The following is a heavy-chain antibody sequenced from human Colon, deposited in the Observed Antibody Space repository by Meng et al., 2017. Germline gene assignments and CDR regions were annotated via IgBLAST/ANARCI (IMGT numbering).Heavy chain of an antibody. CDR1: GDSVSSISAA. D-gene: IGHD3-10*01. Sequence: SETLSLTCVISGDSVSSISAAWSWIRQSPSRGLEWLGRTYYRSKLYYEYGTSVKSRVTINPDTSKNQFSLQLNSLTPEDTAVYYYARDPPSLHGGFDIWGQGTMVTVSS. V-gene: IGHV6-1*01. CDR2: TYYRSKLYY. J-gene: IGHJ3*02. CDR3: ARDPPSLHGGFDI.